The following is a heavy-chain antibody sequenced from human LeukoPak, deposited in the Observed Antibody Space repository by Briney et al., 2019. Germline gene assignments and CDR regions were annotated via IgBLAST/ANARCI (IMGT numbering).Heavy chain of an antibody. J-gene: IGHJ4*02. V-gene: IGHV1-46*01. CDR3: ARGGGWADGYRPIDF. CDR1: GYTFTSYY. Sequence: ASVKVSCKASGYTFTSYYMHWVRQAPGQGLGWMGIINPSGGSTSYAQKFQGRITITADKSTSTVYMELSSLTSDDTALYYCARGGGWADGYRPIDFWGQGTLVTVSS. D-gene: IGHD5-24*01. CDR2: INPSGGST.